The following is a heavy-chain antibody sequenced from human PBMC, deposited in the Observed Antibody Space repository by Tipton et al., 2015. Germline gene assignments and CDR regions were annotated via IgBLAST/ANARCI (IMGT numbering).Heavy chain of an antibody. V-gene: IGHV4-39*07. CDR3: ARYTAYGSGIYTYYFDY. Sequence: TLSLTCTVSGGSSSSSSYYWGWIRQPPGKGLEWIGYMSHSGSTYYNTSLKSRVTMSVDTPKNQFSLKLSSVTAADTAVYYCARYTAYGSGIYTYYFDYWGQGTLVTVSS. D-gene: IGHD3-10*01. CDR1: GGSSSSSSYY. CDR2: MSHSGST. J-gene: IGHJ4*02.